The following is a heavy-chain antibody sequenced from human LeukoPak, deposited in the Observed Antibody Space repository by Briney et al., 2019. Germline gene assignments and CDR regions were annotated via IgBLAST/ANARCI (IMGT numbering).Heavy chain of an antibody. J-gene: IGHJ5*02. CDR1: GASIRSHY. CDR3: ARIRRTNNWFDP. V-gene: IGHV4-59*11. CDR2: MYYSGNS. Sequence: SETLSLTCTVSGASIRSHYWSWIRQPPGKGLEWIGYMYYSGNSNYNPALKSRVTISVDTSKNQFSLKLSSVTAADTAVYYCARIRRTNNWFDPWGQGTLVTVSS. D-gene: IGHD3-10*01.